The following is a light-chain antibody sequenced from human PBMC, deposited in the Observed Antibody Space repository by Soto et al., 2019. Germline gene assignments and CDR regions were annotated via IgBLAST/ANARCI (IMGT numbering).Light chain of an antibody. J-gene: IGKJ1*01. CDR3: QHYNSYSEA. Sequence: IQITQSPSSLSASVGDRVAITCRASQGIRSYLAWYQQKPGEAPKILIYKASTLKSGVPSRFRGSGSGTEFTLTISRLQPDDFATYYCQHYNSYSEAFGQGTKVDIK. CDR2: KAS. V-gene: IGKV1-5*03. CDR1: QGIRSY.